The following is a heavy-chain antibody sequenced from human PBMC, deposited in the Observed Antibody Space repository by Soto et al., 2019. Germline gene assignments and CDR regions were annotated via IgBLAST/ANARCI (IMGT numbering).Heavy chain of an antibody. CDR3: ARAIAAAGTTFDP. J-gene: IGHJ5*02. CDR2: INHSGST. V-gene: IGHV4-34*01. CDR1: GGSFSGYY. D-gene: IGHD6-13*01. Sequence: SETLSLTCAVYGGSFSGYYWSWIRQPPGKGLEWIGEINHSGSTNYNPSLKSRVTISVDTSKNQFSLKLSSVTAADTAVYYCARAIAAAGTTFDPWGQGTLVTVSS.